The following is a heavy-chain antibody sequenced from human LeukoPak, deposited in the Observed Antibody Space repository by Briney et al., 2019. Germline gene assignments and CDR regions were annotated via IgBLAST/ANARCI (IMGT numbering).Heavy chain of an antibody. D-gene: IGHD6-13*01. CDR2: IKQDGSKK. CDR1: GFTFSSYW. V-gene: IGHV3-7*01. CDR3: AKDRGYSKYNWFDP. J-gene: IGHJ5*02. Sequence: GGSLRLSCAASGFTFSSYWMRWVRQAPGKGLEWVANIKQDGSKKYYVDSVKGRFTISRDNSKNTLYLQMNSLRAEDTAVYYCAKDRGYSKYNWFDPWGQGTLVTVSS.